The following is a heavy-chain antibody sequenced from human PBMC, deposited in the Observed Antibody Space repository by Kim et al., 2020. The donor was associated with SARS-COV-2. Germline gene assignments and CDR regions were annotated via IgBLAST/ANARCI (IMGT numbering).Heavy chain of an antibody. V-gene: IGHV5-51*01. CDR1: GYSFTSYW. J-gene: IGHJ6*02. Sequence: GESLKISCKGSGYSFTSYWIGWVRQMPGKGLEWMGIIYPGDSDTRYSPSFQGQVTISADKSISTAYLQWSSLKASDTAMYYCARHGAIAAADTPYYYYGMDVWGQGTTVTVSS. CDR3: ARHGAIAAADTPYYYYGMDV. CDR2: IYPGDSDT. D-gene: IGHD6-13*01.